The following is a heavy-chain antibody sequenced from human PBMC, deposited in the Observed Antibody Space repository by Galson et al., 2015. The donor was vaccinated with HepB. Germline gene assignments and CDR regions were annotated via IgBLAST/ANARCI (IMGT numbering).Heavy chain of an antibody. CDR1: GYTLTNHG. Sequence: SVKVSCKASGYTLTNHGMNWVRQAPGQGLEWMGWINTNTGNPTYAEGFTGRFVFSLDTSVSTAYLQISSVKAEDTAMYYCARGGGSGYADYWGQGTLVTVSS. CDR2: INTNTGNP. CDR3: ARGGGSGYADY. V-gene: IGHV7-4-1*02. J-gene: IGHJ4*02. D-gene: IGHD5-12*01.